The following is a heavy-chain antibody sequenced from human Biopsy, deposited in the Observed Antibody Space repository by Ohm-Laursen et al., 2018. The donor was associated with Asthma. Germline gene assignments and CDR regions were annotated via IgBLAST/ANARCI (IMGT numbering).Heavy chain of an antibody. V-gene: IGHV4-30-4*08. CDR3: ARVASYGDLYFGIDV. D-gene: IGHD4-17*01. J-gene: IGHJ6*02. CDR2: VFWSGTT. Sequence: PSQTLSLTCTVGGAYIGSCDHHWSRIRQSPGKGLEWIGFVFWSGTTHYNRSLERRLSISIDTTRNEFSMTLRSVTAADTAVYFCARVASYGDLYFGIDVWGPGTTVSVS. CDR1: GAYIGSCDHH.